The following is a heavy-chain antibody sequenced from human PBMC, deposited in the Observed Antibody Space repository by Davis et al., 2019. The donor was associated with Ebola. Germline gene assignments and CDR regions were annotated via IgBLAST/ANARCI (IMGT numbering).Heavy chain of an antibody. CDR1: GFTFSSYA. Sequence: GGSLRLSCAASGFTFSSYAMHWVRQAPGKGLEWVAVISYDGSNKYYADSVKGRFTISRDNSKNTLYLQMNSLRAEDTAVYYCAKDRYYYYYGMDVWGQGTTVTVSS. CDR3: AKDRYYYYYGMDV. CDR2: ISYDGSNK. V-gene: IGHV3-30*04. J-gene: IGHJ6*02.